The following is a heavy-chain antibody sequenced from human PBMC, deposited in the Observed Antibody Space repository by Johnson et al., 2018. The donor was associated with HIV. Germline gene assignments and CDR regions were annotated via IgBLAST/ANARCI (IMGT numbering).Heavy chain of an antibody. Sequence: VQPVESGGGLIQPGGSLRVSCAASGFIVSNNYMTWVRQAPGKGLEWVSTLYSGGRPYYADSVKGRFTISRDNSENTLYLQMNSLRAEDTAVYYCTTEAGIELWLIDAFDMWGQGTMVTVSS. CDR1: GFIVSNNY. D-gene: IGHD5-18*01. CDR3: TTEAGIELWLIDAFDM. V-gene: IGHV3-53*01. CDR2: LYSGGRP. J-gene: IGHJ3*02.